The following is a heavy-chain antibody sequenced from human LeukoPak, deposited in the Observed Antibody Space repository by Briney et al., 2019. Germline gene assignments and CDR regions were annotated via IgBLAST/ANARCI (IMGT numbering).Heavy chain of an antibody. CDR2: IYYSGST. Sequence: SETLSLTCTVSGGSISSYYWSWIRQPPGKGREWIGYIYYSGSTNYNPSLKSRVTISVDTSKNQFSLKLSSVTAADTAVYYCARDDGITGTTFDYWGQGTLVTVSS. CDR1: GGSISSYY. J-gene: IGHJ4*02. V-gene: IGHV4-59*01. CDR3: ARDDGITGTTFDY. D-gene: IGHD1-20*01.